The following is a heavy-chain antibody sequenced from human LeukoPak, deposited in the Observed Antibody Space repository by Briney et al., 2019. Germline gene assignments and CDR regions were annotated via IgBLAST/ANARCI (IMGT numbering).Heavy chain of an antibody. Sequence: SETLSLTCAVYGGSFSGYYWSWIRQPPGKGVEWIGEINHSGSTNYNPSLKSRVTISVDTSKNQFSLKLTSVTAADTAVYYCARGEVVVAAIAKSYYFDYWGRGTLVTVSS. CDR3: ARGEVVVAAIAKSYYFDY. D-gene: IGHD2-15*01. J-gene: IGHJ4*02. CDR2: INHSGST. CDR1: GGSFSGYY. V-gene: IGHV4-34*01.